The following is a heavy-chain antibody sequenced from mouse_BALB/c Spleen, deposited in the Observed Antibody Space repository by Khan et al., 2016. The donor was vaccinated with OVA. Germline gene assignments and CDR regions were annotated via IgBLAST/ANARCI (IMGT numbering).Heavy chain of an antibody. J-gene: IGHJ3*01. V-gene: IGHV2-2*02. CDR3: ARNYDYDEGLAY. D-gene: IGHD2-4*01. CDR2: IWSGGST. Sequence: VQLKQSGPGLVQPSQSLSITCTVSGFSLTTYGVHWVRQSPGKGLEWLGVIWSGGSTAYNAPFISRLSISKDSSKSQVFFKMNSLQVNDTAIYYCARNYDYDEGLAYWGQGTLVTVSA. CDR1: GFSLTTYG.